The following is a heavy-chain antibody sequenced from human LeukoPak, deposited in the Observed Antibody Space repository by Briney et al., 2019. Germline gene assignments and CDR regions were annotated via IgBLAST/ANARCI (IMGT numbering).Heavy chain of an antibody. CDR3: ARDRIDRGSYYYYYMDV. CDR1: GGSISSSNYY. V-gene: IGHV4-61*02. J-gene: IGHJ6*03. CDR2: IYTSGST. D-gene: IGHD1-26*01. Sequence: SETLSLTCSVSGGSISSSNYYWSWIRQPAGKGLEWIGRIYTSGSTNYNPSLKSRVTMSVDTSKNQFSLKLSSVTAADTAVYYCARDRIDRGSYYYYYMDVWGKGTTVTISS.